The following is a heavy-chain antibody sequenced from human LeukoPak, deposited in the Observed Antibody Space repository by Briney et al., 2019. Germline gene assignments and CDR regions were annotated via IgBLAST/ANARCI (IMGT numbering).Heavy chain of an antibody. CDR3: ARSESGRWLQLGY. J-gene: IGHJ4*02. CDR2: ISSNGGST. V-gene: IGHV3-64*01. Sequence: GGSLRLSCAASGFAFSNYAMHWVRQAPGKGLEYVSAISSNGGSTYYANSVKGRFTISRDNSKNTLYLQMGSLRAEDMAVYYCARSESGRWLQLGYWGQGTLVTVSS. CDR1: GFAFSNYA. D-gene: IGHD5-24*01.